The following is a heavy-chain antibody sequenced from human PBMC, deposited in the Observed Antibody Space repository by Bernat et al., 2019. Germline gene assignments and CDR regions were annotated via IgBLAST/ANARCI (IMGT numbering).Heavy chain of an antibody. J-gene: IGHJ4*02. CDR1: GFTFSSYG. V-gene: IGHV3-30*18. CDR3: AKLHIGTKYVWGSYSLHPFDY. Sequence: QVQLVESGGGVVQPGRSLRLSCAASGFTFSSYGMHWVRQAPGKGLEWVAVISYEGSNKYYADSVKGRFTISRDNSKNPLYLQMNSLRDEDTAVYYCAKLHIGTKYVWGSYSLHPFDYWGQGTLVTVSS. D-gene: IGHD3-16*01. CDR2: ISYEGSNK.